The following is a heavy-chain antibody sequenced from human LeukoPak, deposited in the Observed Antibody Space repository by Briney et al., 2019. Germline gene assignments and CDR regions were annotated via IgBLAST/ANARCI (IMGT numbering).Heavy chain of an antibody. CDR2: INHSGST. J-gene: IGHJ4*02. CDR1: GGSFSGYY. V-gene: IGHV4-34*01. Sequence: TSETLSLTCAVYGGSFSGYYWSWIRHPPGKGLEWIGEINHSGSTNYNPSLKSRVTISVDTSKNQFSLKLSSVTAADTAVYYCARGYYNFWSGYRAEYYFDYWGQGTLVTVSS. CDR3: ARGYYNFWSGYRAEYYFDY. D-gene: IGHD3-3*01.